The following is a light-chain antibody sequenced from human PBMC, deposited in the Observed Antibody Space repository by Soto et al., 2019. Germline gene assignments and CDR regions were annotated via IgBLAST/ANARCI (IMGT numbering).Light chain of an antibody. CDR3: QQRSNWPLT. V-gene: IGKV3-11*01. CDR1: QSVSSY. Sequence: DIVLTQSPDTLSLSPGERATLSCRASQSVSSYLAWYQQKPGQAPRLLIYDASNRATGIPARFSGSGSGTDFTLTISSLEPEDFAVYYCQQRSNWPLTFGGGTKVEIK. CDR2: DAS. J-gene: IGKJ4*01.